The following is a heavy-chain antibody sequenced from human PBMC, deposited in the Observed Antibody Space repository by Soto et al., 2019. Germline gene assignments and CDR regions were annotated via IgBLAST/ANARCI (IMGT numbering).Heavy chain of an antibody. J-gene: IGHJ6*02. CDR3: ARTYCSSTSCPYYYGMDV. CDR1: GGTFSSYA. CDR2: ISPIFATA. D-gene: IGHD2-2*01. Sequence: QVQLVQSGAEVKKPGSSVKVSCKASGGTFSSYAISWVRQAPGQGLEWMGGISPIFATANYAQKFQDRVTITADESTSTAYMELSSLRSEATAVYYCARTYCSSTSCPYYYGMDVWGQGTTVTVSS. V-gene: IGHV1-69*01.